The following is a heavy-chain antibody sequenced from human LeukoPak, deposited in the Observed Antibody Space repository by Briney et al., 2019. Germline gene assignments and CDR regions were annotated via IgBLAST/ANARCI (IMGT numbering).Heavy chain of an antibody. CDR3: ARENTYCYGSGSLD. D-gene: IGHD3-10*01. J-gene: IGHJ4*02. CDR2: ISAYNGNT. CDR1: GYTFTSYG. Sequence: ASVKVSCKASGYTFTSYGISWVRQAPGQGLEWMGWISAYNGNTNYAQKLQGRVTMTTDTSTSTAYMELRSLRSDDTAVYYCARENTYCYGSGSLDWGQGTLVTVSS. V-gene: IGHV1-18*01.